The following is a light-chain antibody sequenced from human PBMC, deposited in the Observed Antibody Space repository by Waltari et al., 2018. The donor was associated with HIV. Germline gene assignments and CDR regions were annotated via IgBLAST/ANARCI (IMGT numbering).Light chain of an antibody. CDR3: GTWDSSLSAGEI. CDR1: SSNVGRNY. J-gene: IGLJ1*01. CDR2: DDD. Sequence: SVLPQPPSVSAAAGQNVSISCSGSSSNVGRNYVSWYQQFPGTAPKLLIYDDDQRLSGIPDRFSGYKSGASATLGITGLQPGDEAEYFCGTWDSSLSAGEIFGTGTKVSVL. V-gene: IGLV1-51*01.